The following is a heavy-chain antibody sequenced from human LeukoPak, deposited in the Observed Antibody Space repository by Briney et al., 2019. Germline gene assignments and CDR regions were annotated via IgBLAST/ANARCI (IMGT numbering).Heavy chain of an antibody. CDR1: GFTFSSYA. CDR3: ARDPINPDSGSYGAGDY. CDR2: ISYDGSNK. Sequence: SGGSLRLACAASGFTFSSYAMHWVRQAPGKGLEWVAVISYDGSNKYYADSVKGRFTISRDNSKNTLYLQMNSLRAEDTAVYYCARDPINPDSGSYGAGDYWGQGTLVTVSS. D-gene: IGHD1-26*01. J-gene: IGHJ4*02. V-gene: IGHV3-30*04.